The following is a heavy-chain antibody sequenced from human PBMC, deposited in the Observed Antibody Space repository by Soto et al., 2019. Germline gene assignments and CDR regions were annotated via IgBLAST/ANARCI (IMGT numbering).Heavy chain of an antibody. CDR1: GGSISSGGYS. D-gene: IGHD1-26*01. V-gene: IGHV4-30-2*03. CDR2: MYHSGST. CDR3: ATQEVGGSYVYTFDP. J-gene: IGHJ5*02. Sequence: SETLSLTCAVSGGSISSGGYSWSWIRQPPGKGLEWIGYMYHSGSTYYNPSLKSRVTISVDTSKNHFSLKLSSVTAADTAVYYCATQEVGGSYVYTFDPWGQGTLVTVSS.